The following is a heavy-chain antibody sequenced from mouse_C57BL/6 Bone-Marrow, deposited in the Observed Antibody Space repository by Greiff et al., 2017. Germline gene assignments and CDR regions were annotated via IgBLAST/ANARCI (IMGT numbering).Heavy chain of an antibody. V-gene: IGHV1-63*01. CDR2: IYPGGGYT. D-gene: IGHD2-4*01. J-gene: IGHJ4*01. CDR3: AVYDYDGYYYAMDY. Sequence: QVHVKQSGAELVRPGTSVKMSCKASGYTFTNYWIGWAKQRPGHGLEWIGDIYPGGGYTNYNEKFKGKATLTADKSSSTAYMQFSSLTSEDSAIYYCAVYDYDGYYYAMDYWGQGTSVTVSS. CDR1: GYTFTNYW.